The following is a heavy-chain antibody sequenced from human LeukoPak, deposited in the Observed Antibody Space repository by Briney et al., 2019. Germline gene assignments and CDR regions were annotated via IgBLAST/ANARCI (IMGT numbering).Heavy chain of an antibody. CDR2: IYYSGST. CDR1: GGSISSSSYY. J-gene: IGHJ4*02. CDR3: ARGKSKFDY. Sequence: SETLSLTCTVSGGSISSSSYYWGWIRQPPGTGLEWIGYIYYSGSTDYNPSLKSRVTISVDTSKNQFSLKLSSVTAADTAVYYCARGKSKFDYWGQGTLVTVSS. V-gene: IGHV4-30-4*08.